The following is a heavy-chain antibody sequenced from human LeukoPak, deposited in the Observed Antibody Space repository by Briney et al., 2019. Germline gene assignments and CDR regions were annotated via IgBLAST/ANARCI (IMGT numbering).Heavy chain of an antibody. CDR1: GYSFTTYG. D-gene: IGHD4-17*01. J-gene: IGHJ4*02. V-gene: IGHV1-18*01. Sequence: ASVNVSCKACGYSFTTYGISWVRQAPGQGLEWMGWISTHSDDTKSAQKFQGRVTMTTDTSTSTAYMELRSLRSDDTAVYYCARDSLGGYGDYADYWGQGTLVTVSS. CDR2: ISTHSDDT. CDR3: ARDSLGGYGDYADY.